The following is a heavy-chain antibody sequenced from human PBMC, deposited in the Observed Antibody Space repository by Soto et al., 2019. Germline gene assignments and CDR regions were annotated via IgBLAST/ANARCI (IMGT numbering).Heavy chain of an antibody. CDR3: ARHGGTPDLSLDY. CDR2: INWIGGST. D-gene: IGHD3-16*01. Sequence: GGSLRLSCTVSGLTFSDAWLNWVRQAPGKGLEWVSAINWIGGSTNYADSMKGRFTISRDNAKNSLFLQMSSLRAENTALFSGARHGGTPDLSLDYWGQGPRFTVPS. J-gene: IGHJ4*02. V-gene: IGHV3-20*04. CDR1: GLTFSDAW.